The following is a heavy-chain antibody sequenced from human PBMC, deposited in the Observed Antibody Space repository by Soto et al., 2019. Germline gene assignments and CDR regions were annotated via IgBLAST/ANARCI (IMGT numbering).Heavy chain of an antibody. J-gene: IGHJ4*02. Sequence: GGSLRLSCAVSGFTFRSDSMHWVRQSPGKGLEWISYISSGGDTKYYADSVTGRFTISRDNAKNSLFLQMSSLRAEDTAVYYCARAFMWLDDWGQGTWVTVSS. CDR2: ISSGGDTK. V-gene: IGHV3-48*01. D-gene: IGHD2-21*01. CDR3: ARAFMWLDD. CDR1: GFTFRSDS.